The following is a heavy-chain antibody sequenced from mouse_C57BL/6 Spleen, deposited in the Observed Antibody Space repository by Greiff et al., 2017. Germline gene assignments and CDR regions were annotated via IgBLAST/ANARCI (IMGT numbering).Heavy chain of an antibody. CDR1: GYTFTSYG. CDR2: IYPRRGNT. Sequence: QVQLQQSGAELARPGASVKLSCKASGYTFTSYGISWVKQRTGQGLEWIGEIYPRRGNTYYNEKFKGKATLTADKSSSTAYMELRSLTSEDAAVYFCARGGEKKDYWGQGTTLTVSS. J-gene: IGHJ2*01. V-gene: IGHV1-81*01. CDR3: ARGGEKKDY.